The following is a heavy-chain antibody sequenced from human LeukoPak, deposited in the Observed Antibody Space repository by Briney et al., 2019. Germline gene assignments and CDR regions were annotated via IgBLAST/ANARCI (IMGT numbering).Heavy chain of an antibody. V-gene: IGHV4-59*12. CDR2: IYHSGST. D-gene: IGHD2-21*02. CDR3: ASSYCGGDCSDAFDI. J-gene: IGHJ3*02. Sequence: SETLSLTCTVSGGSISSYYWSWIRQPPGKGLEWIGEIYHSGSTNYNPSLKSRVTISVDKSKNQFSLKLSSVTAADTAVYYCASSYCGGDCSDAFDIWGQGTMVTVSS. CDR1: GGSISSYY.